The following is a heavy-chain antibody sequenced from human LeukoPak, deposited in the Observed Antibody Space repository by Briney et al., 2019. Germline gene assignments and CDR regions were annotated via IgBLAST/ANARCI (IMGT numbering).Heavy chain of an antibody. CDR2: ISNDGGRT. CDR3: ARDLSGGGLDY. Sequence: GGSLRLSCAASGSTFSNYAMHWVRQAPGKGLEYVSAISNDGGRTYYANSVKGRFTISRDNSKNTLYLQMGSLRTEDMAVYYCARDLSGGGLDYWGQGTLVAVSS. CDR1: GSTFSNYA. J-gene: IGHJ4*02. D-gene: IGHD3-10*01. V-gene: IGHV3-64*01.